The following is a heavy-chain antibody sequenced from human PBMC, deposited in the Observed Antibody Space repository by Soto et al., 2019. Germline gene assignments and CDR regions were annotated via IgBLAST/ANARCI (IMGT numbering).Heavy chain of an antibody. Sequence: EVQLVESGGGLVQPGRSLRLSCAASGFTFDDYAMHWVRQAPGKGLEWVSGISWNSGSIGYADSVKGRFTISRDNAKNSRYLQMNSLRAEDTALYYCASQLRTRYFQHWGQGTLVTVSS. J-gene: IGHJ1*01. V-gene: IGHV3-9*01. CDR3: ASQLRTRYFQH. CDR2: ISWNSGSI. CDR1: GFTFDDYA. D-gene: IGHD1-1*01.